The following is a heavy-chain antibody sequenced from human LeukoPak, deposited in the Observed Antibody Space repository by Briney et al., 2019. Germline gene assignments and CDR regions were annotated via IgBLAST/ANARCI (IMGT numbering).Heavy chain of an antibody. D-gene: IGHD2-21*02. CDR2: IYSGGST. Sequence: GGSLRLSCAASGFTVSSNYMSWVRQAPGKGLEWVSVIYSGGSTYYADSVKGRFTISRDNSKNTLYLQMNSLRAEDTAVYYCARESSGGDGRGYWGQGTLVTVSS. V-gene: IGHV3-53*01. J-gene: IGHJ4*02. CDR3: ARESSGGDGRGY. CDR1: GFTVSSNY.